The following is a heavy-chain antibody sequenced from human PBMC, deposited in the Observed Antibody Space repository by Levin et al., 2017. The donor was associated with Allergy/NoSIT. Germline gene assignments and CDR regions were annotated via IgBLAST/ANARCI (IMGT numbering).Heavy chain of an antibody. CDR3: ARRTQQPKCYFAL. D-gene: IGHD6-13*01. CDR1: GGSITSSGSF. Sequence: SETLSLTCTVSGGSITSSGSFWGWIRQPPGKGLEWIGSISYSGSTYNNPSLKSRVAISVDTSKNQFSLNLGSVTAADTAVYYCARRTQQPKCYFALWGRGTLVTVSS. V-gene: IGHV4-39*01. J-gene: IGHJ2*01. CDR2: ISYSGST.